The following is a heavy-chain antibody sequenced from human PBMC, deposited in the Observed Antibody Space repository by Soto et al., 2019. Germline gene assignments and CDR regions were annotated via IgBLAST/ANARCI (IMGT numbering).Heavy chain of an antibody. D-gene: IGHD3-10*01. CDR1: GFTFGSYA. Sequence: GGFLRLSCGSSGFTFGSYAMSWVRQAPGKGLEWVSGISSSDGSTYYADSVKGRFAISRDNSKNTLYLQMNSLRAEDTAVYYCAKDLYSMTMVRGVGNWGQGTLVTVSS. V-gene: IGHV3-23*01. CDR2: ISSSDGST. CDR3: AKDLYSMTMVRGVGN. J-gene: IGHJ4*02.